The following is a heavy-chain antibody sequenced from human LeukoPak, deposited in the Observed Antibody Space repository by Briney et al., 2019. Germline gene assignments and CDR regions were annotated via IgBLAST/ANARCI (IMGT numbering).Heavy chain of an antibody. D-gene: IGHD3-10*01. CDR1: GDSISSYY. V-gene: IGHV4-59*01. CDR2: IYYSGST. Sequence: SETLSLTCTVSGDSISSYYWSWIRQPPGKGLEWVGYIYYSGSTNYKPSLKSRVTISVDTSKNQFSLKLSSVTAADTAGYYRARGGYYGSGNDFRFDPWGQGTLVTVS. CDR3: ARGGYYGSGNDFRFDP. J-gene: IGHJ5*02.